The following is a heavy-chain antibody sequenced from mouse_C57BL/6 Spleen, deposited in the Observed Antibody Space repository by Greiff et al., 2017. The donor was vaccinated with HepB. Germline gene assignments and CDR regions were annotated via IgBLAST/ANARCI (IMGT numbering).Heavy chain of an antibody. CDR3: ARDKGRYDDDGYWLAY. J-gene: IGHJ3*01. V-gene: IGHV5-12*01. Sequence: EVKLVESGGGLVQPGGSLKLSCAASGFTFSDYYMYWVRQTPEKRLEWVAYISNGGGSTYYPDTVKGRFTISRDNAKNTLYLQMSRLKSEDTAMYYCARDKGRYDDDGYWLAYWGQGTLVTVSA. CDR1: GFTFSDYY. D-gene: IGHD2-4*01. CDR2: ISNGGGST.